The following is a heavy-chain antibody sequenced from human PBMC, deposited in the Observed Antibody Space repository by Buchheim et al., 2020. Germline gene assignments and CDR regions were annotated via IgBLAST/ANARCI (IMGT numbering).Heavy chain of an antibody. Sequence: QVQLQQWGAGLLKPSETLSLTCAVYGGSFSGYYWSWIRQPPGKGLEWIGEINHSGSTNYNPSLKSRVTISVHTSKNQFSLKLSSVTAADTAVYYCAFRRGYSYGFDYWGQGTL. V-gene: IGHV4-34*01. CDR3: AFRRGYSYGFDY. CDR2: INHSGST. D-gene: IGHD5-18*01. J-gene: IGHJ4*02. CDR1: GGSFSGYY.